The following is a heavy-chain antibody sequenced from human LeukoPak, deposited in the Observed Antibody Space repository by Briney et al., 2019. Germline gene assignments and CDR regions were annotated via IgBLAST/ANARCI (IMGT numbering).Heavy chain of an antibody. D-gene: IGHD1-26*01. J-gene: IGHJ5*02. V-gene: IGHV4-39*06. Sequence: ASETLSLTCTVSGGSISTSNYYWGWIRQPPGKGLEWIGNIFYSGSTYYSPSLKSRVTISLDTSKNQFPLKLSSVTAADTAVYYCAREGRYSNWFDPWGQGTLVTVSS. CDR3: AREGRYSNWFDP. CDR1: GGSISTSNYY. CDR2: IFYSGST.